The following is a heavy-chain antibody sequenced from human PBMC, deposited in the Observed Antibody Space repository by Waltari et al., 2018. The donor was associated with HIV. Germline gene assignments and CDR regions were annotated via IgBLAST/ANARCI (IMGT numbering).Heavy chain of an antibody. Sequence: QVLMVQSGPEVKKPGASVKVSCKASGYTFTSSGITWVRQAPGQGLGWMGWISPNNGHTNFAQKFQGRVTMTTDTSTSTAYMELRSLRSDDSALYYCARGATILSYWGQGTLVTVSS. CDR1: GYTFTSSG. CDR3: ARGATILSY. V-gene: IGHV1-18*01. CDR2: ISPNNGHT. D-gene: IGHD2-2*02. J-gene: IGHJ4*02.